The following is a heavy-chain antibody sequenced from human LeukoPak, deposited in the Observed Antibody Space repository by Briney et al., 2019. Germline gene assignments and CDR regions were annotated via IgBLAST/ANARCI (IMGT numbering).Heavy chain of an antibody. CDR3: AGGDYDSSGYYVEAPFQH. D-gene: IGHD3-22*01. CDR2: INHSGST. CDR1: GGSFSGYY. Sequence: SETLSLTCAVYGGSFSGYYWSWIRQPPGKGLEWIGKINHSGSTNYNPSLKSRVTISVDTSKNQFSLKLSSVTAADTAVYYCAGGDYDSSGYYVEAPFQHWGQGTLVTVST. V-gene: IGHV4-34*01. J-gene: IGHJ1*01.